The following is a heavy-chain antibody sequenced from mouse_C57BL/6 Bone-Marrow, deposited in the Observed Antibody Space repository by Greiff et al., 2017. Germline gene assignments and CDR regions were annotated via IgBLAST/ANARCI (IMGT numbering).Heavy chain of an antibody. V-gene: IGHV1-53*01. CDR3: ARSRVYYGSSDY. D-gene: IGHD1-1*01. CDR1: GYAFTSYW. J-gene: IGHJ2*01. Sequence: QVQLQQPGTELVQPGASVKLSCKAYGYAFTSYWMRWVRQTPGQGLEWIGNINPSNGGTNYKYSVKSKGTLTGDKSSSTAYMQLSSLTSEDCAVYYCARSRVYYGSSDYWGQGTTLTVSS. CDR2: INPSNGGT.